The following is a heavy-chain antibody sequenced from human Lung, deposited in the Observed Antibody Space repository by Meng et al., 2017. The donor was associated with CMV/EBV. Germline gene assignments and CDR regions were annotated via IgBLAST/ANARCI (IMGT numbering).Heavy chain of an antibody. Sequence: SGFTVSNAWMSWVRQAPGKGLEWVGRIISEADGGTTHHAAPVKGRFTISRDDSKNTLYLQMNSLKTEDTAMYYCATDLYYDDSGLRDYWGRGTLVTVSS. CDR2: IISEADGGTT. CDR1: GFTVSNAW. V-gene: IGHV3-15*01. J-gene: IGHJ4*02. CDR3: ATDLYYDDSGLRDY. D-gene: IGHD3-22*01.